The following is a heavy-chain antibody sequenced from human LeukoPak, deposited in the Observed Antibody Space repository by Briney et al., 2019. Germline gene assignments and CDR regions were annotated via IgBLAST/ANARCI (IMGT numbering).Heavy chain of an antibody. J-gene: IGHJ4*02. V-gene: IGHV3-30-3*01. D-gene: IGHD3-10*01. Sequence: PGRSLRLSCAASGFTYSSYAMHWVRQAPGKGLEWVAVISYDGSNKYYADSVKGRFTISRDNSENTLYLQMNSLRAEDTAVYYCARALWFGEPSGGDYWGQGTLVTVSS. CDR2: ISYDGSNK. CDR1: GFTYSSYA. CDR3: ARALWFGEPSGGDY.